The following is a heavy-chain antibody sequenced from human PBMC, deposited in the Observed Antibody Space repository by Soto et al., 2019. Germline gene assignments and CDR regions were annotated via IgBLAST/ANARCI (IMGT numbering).Heavy chain of an antibody. J-gene: IGHJ4*02. CDR2: IKQDGSVK. Sequence: GANIKQDGSVKNYVGSLKGRFTIHRDEGKYSLYMQMSGLRAEDSAVYYCARISMAEADYWGLGTLVTVSS. D-gene: IGHD3-10*01. V-gene: IGHV3-7*04. CDR3: ARISMAEADY.